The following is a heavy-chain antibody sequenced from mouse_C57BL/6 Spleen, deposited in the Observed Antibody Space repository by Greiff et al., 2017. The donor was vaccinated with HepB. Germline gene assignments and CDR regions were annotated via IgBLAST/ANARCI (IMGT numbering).Heavy chain of an antibody. V-gene: IGHV14-1*01. D-gene: IGHD2-1*01. Sequence: VHVKQSGAELVRPGASVKLSCTASGFNIKDYYMHWVKQRPEQGLEWIGRIDPEDGDTEYAPKFQGKATMTADTSSNTAYLQLSSLTSEDTAVYYCPYGNLYAMDYWGQGTSVTVSS. CDR3: PYGNLYAMDY. J-gene: IGHJ4*01. CDR2: IDPEDGDT. CDR1: GFNIKDYY.